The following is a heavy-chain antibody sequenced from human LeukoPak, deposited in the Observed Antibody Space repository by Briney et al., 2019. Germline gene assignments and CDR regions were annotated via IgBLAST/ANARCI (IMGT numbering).Heavy chain of an antibody. Sequence: PGGSLRLSCAASGFTVSSNYMSWVRQAPGKGLEWVSVIYSGGSTYYADSVKGRFTISRDNSKNTLYLQMNSLRAEDTAVYYCARDRNYDILTGYSHHDAFDIWGQGTMVTVSS. CDR3: ARDRNYDILTGYSHHDAFDI. V-gene: IGHV3-53*01. J-gene: IGHJ3*02. D-gene: IGHD3-9*01. CDR2: IYSGGST. CDR1: GFTVSSNY.